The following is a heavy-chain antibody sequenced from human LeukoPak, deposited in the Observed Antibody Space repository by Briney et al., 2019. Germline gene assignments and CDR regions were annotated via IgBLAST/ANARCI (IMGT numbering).Heavy chain of an antibody. D-gene: IGHD6-19*01. CDR1: GYSFTSYW. CDR2: IYPGDSDT. J-gene: IGHJ4*02. Sequence: GESLKISCKGSGYSFTSYWIGWVRQMPGKGLEWMGIIYPGDSDTRYSPSFQGQVTISADKSISTAYLQWSSLKASDTAMYYCASWSIQYSRGWYFDPWGQGTLVTVSS. CDR3: ASWSIQYSRGWYFDP. V-gene: IGHV5-51*01.